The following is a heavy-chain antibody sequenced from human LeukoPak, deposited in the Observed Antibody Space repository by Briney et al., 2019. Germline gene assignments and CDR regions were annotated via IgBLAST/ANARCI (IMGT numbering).Heavy chain of an antibody. CDR1: EFTFSNYA. D-gene: IGHD3-22*01. J-gene: IGHJ5*02. CDR3: ARTTYYDSSGYNWFDP. Sequence: GGSLRLSCAASEFTFSNYALHWVRQAPGKGLEWVAVISYDGSNKYYADSVKGRFTISRDNSKNTLYLQMNSLRAEDTAVYYCARTTYYDSSGYNWFDPWGQGTLVTVSS. V-gene: IGHV3-30-3*01. CDR2: ISYDGSNK.